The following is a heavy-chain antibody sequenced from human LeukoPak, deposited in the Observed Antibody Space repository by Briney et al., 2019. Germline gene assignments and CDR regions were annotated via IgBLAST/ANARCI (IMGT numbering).Heavy chain of an antibody. CDR3: AKDGMDYDFWSGYYVSDY. D-gene: IGHD3-3*01. J-gene: IGHJ4*02. V-gene: IGHV3-23*01. Sequence: GGSLRLSCAASGFTFSSHAMNWVRQAPGKGLEWVSVISGSGGNTYYADSVKGRFTISRDNSKNTLYLQMNSLRAEDTAVYYCAKDGMDYDFWSGYYVSDYWGQGTLVTVSS. CDR1: GFTFSSHA. CDR2: ISGSGGNT.